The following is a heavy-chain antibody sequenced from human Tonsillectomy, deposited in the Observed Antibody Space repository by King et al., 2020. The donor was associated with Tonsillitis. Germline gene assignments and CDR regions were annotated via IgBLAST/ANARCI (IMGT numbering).Heavy chain of an antibody. CDR3: ASGYCSRTSCYYPSPHYFDY. J-gene: IGHJ4*02. CDR1: GGSISSGGYY. V-gene: IGHV4-31*03. Sequence: QLQESGPGLVKPSQTLSLTCTVSGGSISSGGYYWSWIRQHPGKGLEWIGYIYYSGNTYYNPSLKSRVTISVDTSKNQFSLKLSSVTATDTDVYYCASGYCSRTSCYYPSPHYFDYWGQGTLVTVSS. D-gene: IGHD2-2*03. CDR2: IYYSGNT.